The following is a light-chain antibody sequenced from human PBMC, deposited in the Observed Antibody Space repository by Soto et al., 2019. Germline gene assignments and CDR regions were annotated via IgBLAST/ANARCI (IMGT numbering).Light chain of an antibody. J-gene: IGLJ2*01. V-gene: IGLV1-40*01. CDR2: GNS. CDR3: QSYDSSLSGSV. Sequence: QAVVTQPPSVSGAPGQRVTISCTGGSSNIGAGYDVHWYQQLPGTAPKLLISGNSDRPSGVPDRFSGSKSGTSASLAITGLQAEDEADYYCQSYDSSLSGSVFGGGTKLTVL. CDR1: SSNIGAGYD.